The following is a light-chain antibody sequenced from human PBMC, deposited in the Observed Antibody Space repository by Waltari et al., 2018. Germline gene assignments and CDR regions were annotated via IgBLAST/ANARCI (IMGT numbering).Light chain of an antibody. Sequence: QSALTQPGPVSGSPGQSITISCTGTSSDVGAYGYVSWYQQKPDKAPKLLIFDVNNRALGVSNRFSGSKSGNTASLTISGLQAEDESDYYCCSFTARGTWIFGGGTRLTVV. CDR3: CSFTARGTWI. V-gene: IGLV2-14*03. CDR2: DVN. CDR1: SSDVGAYGY. J-gene: IGLJ2*01.